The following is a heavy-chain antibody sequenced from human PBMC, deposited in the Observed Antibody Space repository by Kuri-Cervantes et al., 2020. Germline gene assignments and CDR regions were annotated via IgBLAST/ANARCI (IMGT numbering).Heavy chain of an antibody. CDR1: GFTFSSYA. D-gene: IGHD5-24*01. CDR2: ISGSGGST. Sequence: GESLKISCAASGFTFSSYAMSWVRQAPGKGLEWVSAISGSGGSTYYADSVKGRFTISRDNSKNTLYLQMNSLRDEDTAVYYCARGSRDGYKNFLDYWGQGTLVTVSS. CDR3: ARGSRDGYKNFLDY. V-gene: IGHV3-23*01. J-gene: IGHJ4*02.